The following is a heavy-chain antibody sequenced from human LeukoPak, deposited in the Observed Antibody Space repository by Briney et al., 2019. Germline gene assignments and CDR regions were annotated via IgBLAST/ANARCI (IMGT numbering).Heavy chain of an antibody. CDR1: GFTFSSYG. CDR2: IWYDGSNK. Sequence: PGGSLRLSCAASGFTFSSYGMHWVRQAPGKGLEWVAVIWYDGSNKYYADSVKGRFTISRDNSKNTLCLQMNSLRAEDTAVYYCARDQYSSGWYLDYWGQGTLVTVSS. J-gene: IGHJ4*02. CDR3: ARDQYSSGWYLDY. V-gene: IGHV3-33*01. D-gene: IGHD6-19*01.